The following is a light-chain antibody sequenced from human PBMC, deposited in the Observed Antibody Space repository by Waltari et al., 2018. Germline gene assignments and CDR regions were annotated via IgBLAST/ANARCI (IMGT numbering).Light chain of an antibody. Sequence: DIQMTQSPSTLSASVGDRVIFSCRSSQSISKWLAWYQQKPGKAPKLLIYKASTLESGVPSRFSGSGSGTEFTLTISSMQPEDFATYYCQQYNSYSLLSFGGGTKVEIK. CDR2: KAS. J-gene: IGKJ4*01. CDR1: QSISKW. CDR3: QQYNSYSLLS. V-gene: IGKV1-5*03.